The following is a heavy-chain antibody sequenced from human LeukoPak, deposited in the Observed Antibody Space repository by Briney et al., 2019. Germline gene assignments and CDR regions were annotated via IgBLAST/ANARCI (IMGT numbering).Heavy chain of an antibody. J-gene: IGHJ4*02. CDR2: ISGSGGST. Sequence: GGSLRLSCAASGFTFSSYAMSWVRQAPGKGLEWVSAISGSGGSTYYADSVKGRFTISRDNSKNTLYLQMNSLRAKDTAVYYCAKDLGVTTLEYFDYWGQGTLVTVSS. CDR1: GFTFSSYA. V-gene: IGHV3-23*01. D-gene: IGHD4-17*01. CDR3: AKDLGVTTLEYFDY.